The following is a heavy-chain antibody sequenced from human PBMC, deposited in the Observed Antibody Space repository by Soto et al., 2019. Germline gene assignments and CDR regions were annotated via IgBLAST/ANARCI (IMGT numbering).Heavy chain of an antibody. Sequence: GGSLRLSCAASGFTFSSYSMNWVRQAPGKGLEWVSSISSSSSYIYYADSVKGRFTISRDNAKNSLYLQMDSLRAEDTAVYYCASSSSWYDHYYYGMDVWGQGTTVTVSS. CDR1: GFTFSSYS. V-gene: IGHV3-21*01. CDR3: ASSSSWYDHYYYGMDV. D-gene: IGHD6-13*01. J-gene: IGHJ6*02. CDR2: ISSSSSYI.